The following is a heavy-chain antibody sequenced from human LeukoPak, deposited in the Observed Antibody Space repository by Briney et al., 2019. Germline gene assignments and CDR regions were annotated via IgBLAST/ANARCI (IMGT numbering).Heavy chain of an antibody. D-gene: IGHD2-8*01. CDR2: INTNTGET. Sequence: ASVKVSCKASGYTFTSYAMNWVRQAPGQGLEWMGWINTNTGETNYAQKFQGRVTMTRDTSISTVYMELTSLTFDDTAVYYCARWGGVQFDPWGQGTLVTVSS. V-gene: IGHV1-2*02. CDR1: GYTFTSYA. CDR3: ARWGGVQFDP. J-gene: IGHJ5*02.